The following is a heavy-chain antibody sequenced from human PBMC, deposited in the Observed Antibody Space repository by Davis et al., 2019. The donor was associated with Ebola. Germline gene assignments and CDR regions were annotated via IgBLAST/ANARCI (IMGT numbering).Heavy chain of an antibody. Sequence: SVKVSCKASGGTFSSSAISWVRHAPGQGLDWMGGIIPVSGVPKYAQDFLGRVTITAAESTSTAYMELSSLRSEDAAMYYCARDRYSDGSGYFFEQSHWGQGTLVTVSS. CDR2: IIPVSGVP. J-gene: IGHJ4*02. D-gene: IGHD3-22*01. CDR1: GGTFSSSA. CDR3: ARDRYSDGSGYFFEQSH. V-gene: IGHV1-69*13.